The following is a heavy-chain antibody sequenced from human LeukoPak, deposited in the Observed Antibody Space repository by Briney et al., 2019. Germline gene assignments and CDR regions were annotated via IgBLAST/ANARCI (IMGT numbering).Heavy chain of an antibody. Sequence: PSETLSLTCAVYGGSFSGYYWSWIRQPPGKGLEWIGGINHSGSTNYNPSLKSRVTISVDTSKNQFSLKLSSVTAADTAVYYCAGPRLRLNYWGQGTLVTVSS. J-gene: IGHJ4*02. V-gene: IGHV4-34*01. CDR2: INHSGST. CDR3: AGPRLRLNY. D-gene: IGHD5-12*01. CDR1: GGSFSGYY.